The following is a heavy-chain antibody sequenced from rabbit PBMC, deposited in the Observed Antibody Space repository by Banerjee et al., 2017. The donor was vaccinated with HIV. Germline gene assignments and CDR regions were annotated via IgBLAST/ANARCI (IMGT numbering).Heavy chain of an antibody. CDR3: TRDDGSGHYVDGYFNL. V-gene: IGHV1S45*01. D-gene: IGHD1-1*01. J-gene: IGHJ4*01. Sequence: QEQLVESGGGLVQPGASLTLTCTASGFSFSANYDISWVRQAPGKGLEWIGFIYTGNGKNYYASWAKGRFTISKTSSTTVTLQVTSLTAADTATYFCTRDDGSGHYVDGYFNLWGPGTLVTVS. CDR1: GFSFSANYD. CDR2: IYTGNGKN.